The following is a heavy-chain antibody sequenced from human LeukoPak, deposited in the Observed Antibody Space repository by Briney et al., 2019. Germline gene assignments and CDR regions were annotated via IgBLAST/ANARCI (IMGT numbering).Heavy chain of an antibody. CDR1: GGSISSYY. CDR2: IYYSGST. CDR3: ARPSYYDFWSGYPSGGSAYFDY. Sequence: SETLSLTCTVSGGSISSYYWSWIRQPPGKGLEWIGYIYYSGSTNYNPSLKSRVTISVDTSKNQFSLKLSSVTAADTAVYYCARPSYYDFWSGYPSGGSAYFDYWGQGTLVTVSS. V-gene: IGHV4-59*08. J-gene: IGHJ4*02. D-gene: IGHD3-3*01.